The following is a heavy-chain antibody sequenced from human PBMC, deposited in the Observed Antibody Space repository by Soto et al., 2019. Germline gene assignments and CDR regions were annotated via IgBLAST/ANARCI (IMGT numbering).Heavy chain of an antibody. CDR3: ARGKVVVVPAALLY. CDR2: VSSSGDST. V-gene: IGHV3-23*01. CDR1: GFTFSSYA. Sequence: EVQLLESGGDLVQPGGSLRLSCAASGFTFSSYAMSWVXQAPGKGLEWVSAVSSSGDSTYYADSVKGRFTISRDNSKXXLYLQMNSLRAEDTAVYYCARGKVVVVPAALLYWGQGTLVTVSS. J-gene: IGHJ4*02. D-gene: IGHD2-2*01.